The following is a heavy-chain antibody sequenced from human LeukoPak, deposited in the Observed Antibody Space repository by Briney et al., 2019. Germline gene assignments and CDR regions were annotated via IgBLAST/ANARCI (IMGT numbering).Heavy chain of an antibody. J-gene: IGHJ4*02. D-gene: IGHD2-2*01. Sequence: GESLKISCEGSGYIFNTYWIGWVRQMPGTGLEWIGSISPADSDTTYNPSFQRQVTISADDSISTAYLQWSSLRASDTAMYYCARTEGTPYQLDYWGQGTLVTVSS. CDR1: GYIFNTYW. CDR2: ISPADSDT. CDR3: ARTEGTPYQLDY. V-gene: IGHV5-51*01.